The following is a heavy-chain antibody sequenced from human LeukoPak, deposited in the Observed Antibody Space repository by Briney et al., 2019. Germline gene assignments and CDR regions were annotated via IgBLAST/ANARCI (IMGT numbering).Heavy chain of an antibody. CDR2: IYTSGST. CDR1: GGSISIYY. D-gene: IGHD6-13*01. Sequence: SETLSLTCTVSGGSISIYYWSWIRQPAGKGLEWIGRIYTSGSTNYNPSLKSRVTISVDKSRNQFSLKLSSVTAADTAVYYCARDNLYSSSWGARDAFDIWGQGTMVTVSS. V-gene: IGHV4-4*07. CDR3: ARDNLYSSSWGARDAFDI. J-gene: IGHJ3*02.